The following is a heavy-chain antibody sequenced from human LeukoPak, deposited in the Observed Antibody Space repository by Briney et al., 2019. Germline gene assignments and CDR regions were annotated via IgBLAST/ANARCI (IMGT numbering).Heavy chain of an antibody. V-gene: IGHV3-7*01. J-gene: IGHJ4*02. CDR3: ARDCLGSQFWSGYYLGPDNYFDY. D-gene: IGHD3-3*01. Sequence: GGSLRLSCAASGFTFSSYWMSWVRQAPGKGLEWVANIKRDGTETHYVDSVKGRFTISRDNAKSSLYLQMNSLRAEDTAVYYCARDCLGSQFWSGYYLGPDNYFDYWGQGSLVTVSS. CDR1: GFTFSSYW. CDR2: IKRDGTET.